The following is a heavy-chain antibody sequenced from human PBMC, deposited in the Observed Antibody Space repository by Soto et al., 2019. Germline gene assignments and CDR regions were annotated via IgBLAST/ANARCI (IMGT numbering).Heavy chain of an antibody. CDR2: IWHDGGNK. CDR3: ARDGDVNTGFGKDY. D-gene: IGHD3-16*01. Sequence: QVQLVESGGGVVQPGRSPRLSCAASGFTFSSYGMHWVRQAPGKGLEWVAFIWHDGGNKFYAESVKGRFTISRDNSKNKLYLQMTSLSAEDTAMYYCARDGDVNTGFGKDYWGQGTLVTVSS. V-gene: IGHV3-33*01. J-gene: IGHJ4*02. CDR1: GFTFSSYG.